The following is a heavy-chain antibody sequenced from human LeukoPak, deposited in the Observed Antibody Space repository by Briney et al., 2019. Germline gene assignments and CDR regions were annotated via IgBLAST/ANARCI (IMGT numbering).Heavy chain of an antibody. D-gene: IGHD3-3*01. V-gene: IGHV3-33*01. CDR1: GFTFSSYG. CDR3: ARGATYYDSNWLDP. Sequence: GRSLRLSCAASGFTFSSYGMHWVRQAPGKGLEWVAVIWYDGSNKYYADSVKGRFTISRDNSKNTLYLQMNSLRAEDTAVYYCARGATYYDSNWLDPWGQGTLVTVSS. J-gene: IGHJ5*02. CDR2: IWYDGSNK.